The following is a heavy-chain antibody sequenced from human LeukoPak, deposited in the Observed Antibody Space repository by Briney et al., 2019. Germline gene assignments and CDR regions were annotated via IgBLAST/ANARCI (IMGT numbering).Heavy chain of an antibody. J-gene: IGHJ1*01. Sequence: SETLSLTCTVSGGSISSGGYYWSWIRQHPGKGLEWIGYIYYSGSTYYNPSLKSRVTISVDTSKNQFSLKLSSVTAADTAVYYCAREETPDDYGDYGYFQHWGQGTLVTVSS. CDR1: GGSISSGGYY. V-gene: IGHV4-31*03. CDR2: IYYSGST. CDR3: AREETPDDYGDYGYFQH. D-gene: IGHD4-17*01.